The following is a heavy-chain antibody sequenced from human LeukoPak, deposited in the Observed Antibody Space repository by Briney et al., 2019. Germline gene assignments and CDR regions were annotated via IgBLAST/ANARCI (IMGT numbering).Heavy chain of an antibody. D-gene: IGHD4-17*01. J-gene: IGHJ2*01. Sequence: SETLSLTCNVSGASINSYYWNWIRQSPGKGLEWLGNIHYRGTTNYNPSLKSRVTLSLDTSKSQFALKMTSVTAADTAVYYCARGSSYGDKRDDYTPNWYFDLWGRGTLVTVSS. CDR3: ARGSSYGDKRDDYTPNWYFDL. CDR1: GASINSYY. V-gene: IGHV4-59*13. CDR2: IHYRGTT.